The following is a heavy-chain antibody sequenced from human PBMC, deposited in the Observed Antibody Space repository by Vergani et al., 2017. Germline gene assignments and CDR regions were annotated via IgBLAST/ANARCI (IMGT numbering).Heavy chain of an antibody. Sequence: EVQLVESGGGLVQPGGSLRLSCAASGFTFSSYWMSWVRQAPGKGLEWVANIKQDGSEKNYVDSVKGRFTISRDNAKNSLYLQMNGLRAEDTAVYYCARVGIAAVRFDYWGQGTLVTVSS. D-gene: IGHD6-13*01. CDR1: GFTFSSYW. V-gene: IGHV3-7*01. CDR3: ARVGIAAVRFDY. CDR2: IKQDGSEK. J-gene: IGHJ4*02.